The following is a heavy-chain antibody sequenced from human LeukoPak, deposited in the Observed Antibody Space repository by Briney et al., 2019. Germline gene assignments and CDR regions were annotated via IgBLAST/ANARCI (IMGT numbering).Heavy chain of an antibody. V-gene: IGHV4-61*02. Sequence: SETLSLTCTVSGGSISSGSYYWSWIRQPAGKGLEWIGRIYTSGSTNYNPSLKSRVTISVDTSKNQFSLKLSSVTAADTAVYYCARGSYGPAPRWFDPWGQGTLVTVSS. CDR2: IYTSGST. CDR1: GGSISSGSYY. CDR3: ARGSYGPAPRWFDP. D-gene: IGHD5-18*01. J-gene: IGHJ5*02.